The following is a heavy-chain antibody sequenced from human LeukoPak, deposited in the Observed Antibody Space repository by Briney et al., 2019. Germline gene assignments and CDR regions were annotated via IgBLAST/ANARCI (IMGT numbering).Heavy chain of an antibody. CDR1: GGSISSGDYY. CDR3: ARGGGLCGGSCCPFDY. CDR2: IYYSGST. Sequence: SQTLSLTCTVSGGSISSGDYYWSWIRQPPGKGLEWIGYIYYSGSTYYNPSLKSRVTISVDTSKNQFSLKLSSVTAADTAVYYCARGGGLCGGSCCPFDYWGQGTLVTVSS. J-gene: IGHJ4*02. V-gene: IGHV4-30-4*01. D-gene: IGHD2-15*01.